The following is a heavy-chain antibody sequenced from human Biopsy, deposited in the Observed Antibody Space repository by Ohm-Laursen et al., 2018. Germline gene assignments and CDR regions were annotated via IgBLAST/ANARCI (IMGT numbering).Heavy chain of an antibody. CDR3: ARDSRGGHVDTTTITGKNFDF. V-gene: IGHV4-59*01. J-gene: IGHJ4*02. D-gene: IGHD5-18*01. Sequence: SDTLSLTCSVSGGSIISYYWSWIRQPPGKGLEWIGYIYYSGSTNYNPSLKSRVTISIDTSKNQFSLNLSSVTAADTAVYYCARDSRGGHVDTTTITGKNFDFWGQGTLVTVSS. CDR2: IYYSGST. CDR1: GGSIISYY.